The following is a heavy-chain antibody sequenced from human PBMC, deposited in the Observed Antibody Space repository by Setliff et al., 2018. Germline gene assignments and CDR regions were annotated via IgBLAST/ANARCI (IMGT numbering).Heavy chain of an antibody. D-gene: IGHD3-22*01. CDR1: GGSFSGYY. CDR2: INHSGST. Sequence: SETLSLTCAVYGGSFSGYYWSWIRQPPGKGLEWIGEINHSGSTNYNPSLKSRVTISVDTSKNQFSLKLSSVTAADTAVYYCARVGGYYDSSGNFDYWGQGTLVTVSS. J-gene: IGHJ4*02. V-gene: IGHV4-34*01. CDR3: ARVGGYYDSSGNFDY.